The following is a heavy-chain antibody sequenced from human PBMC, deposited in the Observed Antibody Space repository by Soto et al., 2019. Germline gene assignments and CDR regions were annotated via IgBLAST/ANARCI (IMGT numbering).Heavy chain of an antibody. V-gene: IGHV1-18*01. CDR2: FNGYNENA. J-gene: IGHJ4*02. CDR1: GYTFTVYG. CDR3: ARDIHGDYADN. D-gene: IGHD4-17*01. Sequence: QVQLVQSGAEVKKPGASVKVSCQASGYTFTVYGFSWVRQAPGQRPEWMGWFNGYNENANYAQRLQGRVTLTTDTSTSTAYMELRSLSSDDTAFYYCARDIHGDYADNWGQGTLVTVSS.